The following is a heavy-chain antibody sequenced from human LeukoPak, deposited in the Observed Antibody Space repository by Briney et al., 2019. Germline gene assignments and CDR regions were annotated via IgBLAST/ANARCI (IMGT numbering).Heavy chain of an antibody. CDR3: AKSVAIYFYYGLDV. D-gene: IGHD3-3*01. V-gene: IGHV3-74*01. CDR1: GFTFSKNW. Sequence: GGSLRLSCVASGFTFSKNWMHWVRQAPGKGLVWVSRIQGDGSNTNYADSVKGRFTISRDNSKNTLFLQMNSLRVEDTAPYYCAKSVAIYFYYGLDVWGQGTTVTVSS. CDR2: IQGDGSNT. J-gene: IGHJ6*02.